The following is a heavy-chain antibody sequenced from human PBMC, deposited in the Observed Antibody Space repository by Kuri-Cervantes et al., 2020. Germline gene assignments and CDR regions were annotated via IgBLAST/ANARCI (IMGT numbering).Heavy chain of an antibody. CDR2: MNPNSGDT. D-gene: IGHD2-2*01. V-gene: IGHV1-8*02. J-gene: IGHJ4*02. CDR1: GYTFTSYD. Sequence: ASVKVSCKASGYTFTSYDISWVRQATGQGLEWMGWMNPNSGDTDYAQKFQGRVTMTRNTSISTAYMELSSLRSEDTAVYYCANTLRGPAADLYYFDYWGQGTLVTVSS. CDR3: ANTLRGPAADLYYFDY.